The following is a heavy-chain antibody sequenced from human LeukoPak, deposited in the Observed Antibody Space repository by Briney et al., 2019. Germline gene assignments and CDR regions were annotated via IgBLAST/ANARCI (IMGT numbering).Heavy chain of an antibody. CDR3: AFRPSIFASQNF. CDR1: RGSFSAYY. CDR2: VNHRGRT. Sequence: SETLSLTCAVYRGSFSAYYLTWIRQPPGKGLEWIGEVNHRGRTNYNPSLRSRVTISVDTSKNQFSLRLTSVTAADTAVYYCAFRPSIFASQNFWGQGTLVTVSS. D-gene: IGHD3-3*01. J-gene: IGHJ4*02. V-gene: IGHV4-34*01.